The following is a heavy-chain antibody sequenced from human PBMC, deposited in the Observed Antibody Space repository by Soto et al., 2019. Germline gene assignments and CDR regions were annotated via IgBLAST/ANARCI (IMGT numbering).Heavy chain of an antibody. D-gene: IGHD2-21*02. CDR1: GYNFPTYG. J-gene: IGHJ4*02. V-gene: IGHV1-18*01. Sequence: QVQLVQSGSEVKQPGASVSVSCKASGYNFPTYGVTWVRQAPGQGLEWMGWISPQKGDARYAQKFRGRVTMNIDTSTSTAYMELRSLRSDDTAVYYCARDYGNSWVAGDCLDYWGQGTLVTVSS. CDR3: ARDYGNSWVAGDCLDY. CDR2: ISPQKGDA.